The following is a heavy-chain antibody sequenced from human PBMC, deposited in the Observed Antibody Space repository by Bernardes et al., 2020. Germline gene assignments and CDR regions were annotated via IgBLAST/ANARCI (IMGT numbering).Heavy chain of an antibody. CDR3: ASKNGFTIRNPFHI. D-gene: IGHD1-1*01. CDR2: ISPSSSSI. CDR1: GFTFSSYS. V-gene: IGHV3-21*01. J-gene: IGHJ3*02. Sequence: GGSLRLSCAASGFTFSSYSMNWVRQAPGRGLEWVSSISPSSSSIFYADSVKGRFTISRDNAKNSLYLQMNSLRAEDTAVYYCASKNGFTIRNPFHIWGQGTMVTVSS.